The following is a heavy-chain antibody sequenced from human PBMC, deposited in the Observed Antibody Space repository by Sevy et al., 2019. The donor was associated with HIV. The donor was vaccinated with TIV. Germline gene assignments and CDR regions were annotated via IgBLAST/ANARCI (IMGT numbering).Heavy chain of an antibody. D-gene: IGHD3-10*01. CDR3: ARSRLRELDF. V-gene: IGHV5-51*01. Sequence: GESLKNSCKTSGYNFRNYWIGWVRQVPGKGLEWMGVIYGDDSDTRLSPSFEGHVTMSVDKSINTAYLQWTALTVSDSAMYYCARSRLRELDFWGPGTLVTVSS. CDR2: IYGDDSDT. CDR1: GYNFRNYW. J-gene: IGHJ4*02.